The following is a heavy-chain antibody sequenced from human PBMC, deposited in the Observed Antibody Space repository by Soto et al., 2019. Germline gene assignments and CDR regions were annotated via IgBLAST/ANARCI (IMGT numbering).Heavy chain of an antibody. Sequence: PSQTLSLTCAISGDSVSRNYWNWIRQSPSRGLEWLGRTYYRSNWYNDYAVSVKSRITINPDTSKNQFFLQLNSVTPEDTAVYYCARGYSGYELWGQGTLVTVSS. CDR1: GDSVSRNY. J-gene: IGHJ4*02. CDR2: TYYRSNWYN. CDR3: ARGYSGYEL. D-gene: IGHD5-12*01. V-gene: IGHV6-1*01.